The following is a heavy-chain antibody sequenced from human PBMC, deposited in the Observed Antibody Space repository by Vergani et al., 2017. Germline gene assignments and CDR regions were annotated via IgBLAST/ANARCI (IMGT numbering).Heavy chain of an antibody. Sequence: QVQLVQSGAEVKKPGSSVKVSCKASGGTFSSYTISWVRQAPGQGLEWMGRISAYNGNTNYAQKLQGRVTMTTDTSTSTAYMELRSLRSDDTAVYYCARGLRDGSGWYDDAFDIWGQGTMVTVSS. CDR3: ARGLRDGSGWYDDAFDI. V-gene: IGHV1-18*01. CDR2: ISAYNGNT. J-gene: IGHJ3*02. CDR1: GGTFSSYT. D-gene: IGHD6-19*01.